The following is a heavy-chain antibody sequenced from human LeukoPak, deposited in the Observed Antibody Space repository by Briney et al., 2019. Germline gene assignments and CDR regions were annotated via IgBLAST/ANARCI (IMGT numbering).Heavy chain of an antibody. CDR2: IYSGGST. CDR3: ARGVSGYSYGSRFDY. V-gene: IGHV3-53*01. D-gene: IGHD5-18*01. Sequence: GGSLRLSCAASGFTFSSNYMSWVRQAPGKGLEWVSVIYSGGSTHYSDSVKGRFTTSRDNSKNTLYLQMNSLRAEDTAVYYCARGVSGYSYGSRFDYWGQGTLVTVSS. CDR1: GFTFSSNY. J-gene: IGHJ4*02.